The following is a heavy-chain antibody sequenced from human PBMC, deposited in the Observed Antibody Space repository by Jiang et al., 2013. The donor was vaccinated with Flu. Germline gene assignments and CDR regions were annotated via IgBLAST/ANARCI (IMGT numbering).Heavy chain of an antibody. J-gene: IGHJ5*02. CDR3: ARGGVGGGGDNWFDP. D-gene: IGHD3-16*01. CDR1: VTPSTVIII. CDR2: LFHGTT. Sequence: TCSVFVTPSTVIIIIGLDPPGPRAGTGVGWKYLFHGTTSKTRTLKSRVTISVDRSKNQFSLKLSSVTAADTAVYYCARGGVGGGGDNWFDPWGQGTLVTVSS. V-gene: IGHV4-39*07.